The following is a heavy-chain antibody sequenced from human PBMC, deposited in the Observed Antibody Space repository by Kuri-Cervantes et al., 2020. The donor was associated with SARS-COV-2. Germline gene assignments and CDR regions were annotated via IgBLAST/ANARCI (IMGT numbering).Heavy chain of an antibody. D-gene: IGHD1-7*01. CDR1: GGTFSSYA. J-gene: IGHJ3*02. CDR2: IIPIFGTA. Sequence: SVKVSCKASGGTFSSYAISWVRQAPGQGLEWMGGIIPIFGTANYAQKFQGRVTITTDESTSTAYMELSSLRSEDTAVYYCARDNWNYPSHDAFDIWGQGTRVTVSS. V-gene: IGHV1-69*05. CDR3: ARDNWNYPSHDAFDI.